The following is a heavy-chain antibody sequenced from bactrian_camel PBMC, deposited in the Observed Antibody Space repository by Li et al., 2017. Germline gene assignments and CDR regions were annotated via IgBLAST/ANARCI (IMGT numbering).Heavy chain of an antibody. CDR3: TAVSGY. V-gene: IGHV3S31*01. CDR1: GFGFATYT. CDR2: INNGET. J-gene: IGHJ6*01. Sequence: VQLVESGGGSVQPGGSLRLSCAASGFGFATYTKNWVRQAPGKGHEWVSLINNGETQYQDSVKGRFTISQDNAKNVLYLQMNNLKPEDTAVYFCTAVSGYWGQGTQVTVS. D-gene: IGHD3*01.